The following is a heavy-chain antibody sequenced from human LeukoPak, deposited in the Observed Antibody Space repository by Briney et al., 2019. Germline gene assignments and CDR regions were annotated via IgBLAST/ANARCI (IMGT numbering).Heavy chain of an antibody. CDR3: ARSYYYDSSGYSHFDN. V-gene: IGHV4-59*01. CDR2: ISFSGTT. CDR1: GGSISGYH. J-gene: IGHJ4*02. Sequence: SETLSLTCIVSGGSISGYHWNWVRQPPGKGLEWIGDISFSGTTNYNPSLKSRVTISVDTSRNQFSLTLSSVTAADTAVYYCARSYYYDSSGYSHFDNWGQGTLVTVSS. D-gene: IGHD3-22*01.